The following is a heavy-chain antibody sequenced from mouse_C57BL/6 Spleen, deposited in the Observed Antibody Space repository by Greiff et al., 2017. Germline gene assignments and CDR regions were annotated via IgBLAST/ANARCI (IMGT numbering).Heavy chain of an antibody. J-gene: IGHJ3*01. V-gene: IGHV1-61*01. CDR1: GYTFTSYW. D-gene: IGHD3-2*02. CDR3: ARRAQAMGFAY. CDR2: IYPSDSET. Sequence: QVQLQQPGAELVRPGSSVKLSCKASGYTFTSYWMDWVKQRPGQGLEWIGNIYPSDSETHYNQKFKDKATLTVDKSSSTAYMQLSSLTSEDSAVYYCARRAQAMGFAYWGQGTLVTVSA.